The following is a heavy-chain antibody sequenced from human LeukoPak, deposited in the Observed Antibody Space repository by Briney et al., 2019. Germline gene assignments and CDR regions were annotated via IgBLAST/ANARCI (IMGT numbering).Heavy chain of an antibody. Sequence: ASVKVSCKASGYTFTSYGISWVRQAPGQGLEWMGWISAYNGNTNYAQKLQGRVTITTDTSTSTAYMELRSLRSDDTAVYYCARGVWGSGSYYNHVWFDPWGQGTLVTVSS. CDR3: ARGVWGSGSYYNHVWFDP. V-gene: IGHV1-18*01. CDR2: ISAYNGNT. CDR1: GYTFTSYG. D-gene: IGHD3-10*01. J-gene: IGHJ5*02.